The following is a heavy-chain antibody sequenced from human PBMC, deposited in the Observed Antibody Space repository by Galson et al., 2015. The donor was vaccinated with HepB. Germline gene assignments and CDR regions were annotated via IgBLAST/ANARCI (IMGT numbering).Heavy chain of an antibody. CDR3: ATSNYDFNSGLFDY. D-gene: IGHD3-3*01. V-gene: IGHV1-24*01. CDR2: FDPENSET. J-gene: IGHJ4*02. CDR1: GYTLTEFS. Sequence: SVKVSCKVSGYTLTEFSMHWVRQAPGGRLEWLGGFDPENSETIYAQKFRGRVTMTEDASTDTAYMQLSRLRSEDTAIYYCATSNYDFNSGLFDYWGQGTPVTVSS.